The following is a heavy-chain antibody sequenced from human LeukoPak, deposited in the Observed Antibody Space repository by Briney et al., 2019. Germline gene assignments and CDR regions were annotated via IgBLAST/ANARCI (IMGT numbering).Heavy chain of an antibody. CDR2: ISSSSTI. CDR1: GFTFSSYS. D-gene: IGHD6-19*01. Sequence: GGSLRLSCAASGFTFSSYSINWVRQAPGKGLEWVSYISSSSTIYYADSVKGRFTISRDNAKNSLFLQMNSLRDEDTAVYYCARMAVAGINWGQGTLVTVSS. V-gene: IGHV3-48*02. J-gene: IGHJ4*02. CDR3: ARMAVAGIN.